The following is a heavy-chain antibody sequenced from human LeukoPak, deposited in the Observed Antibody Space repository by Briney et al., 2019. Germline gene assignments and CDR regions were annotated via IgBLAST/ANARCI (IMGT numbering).Heavy chain of an antibody. Sequence: PGGSLRLSCAASGFTFSDYYMSWIRQAPGKGLEWISYISYSGSTIYYADSVKGRFTISRDNSKNTLNVQMNSLRAEDTAVYYCAKADYSGSYYFDYWGQGTLVTVSS. CDR3: AKADYSGSYYFDY. D-gene: IGHD1-26*01. J-gene: IGHJ4*02. CDR2: ISYSGSTI. CDR1: GFTFSDYY. V-gene: IGHV3-11*01.